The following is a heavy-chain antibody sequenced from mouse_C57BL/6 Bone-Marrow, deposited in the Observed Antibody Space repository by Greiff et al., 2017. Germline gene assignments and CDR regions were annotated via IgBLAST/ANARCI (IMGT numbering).Heavy chain of an antibody. D-gene: IGHD2-2*01. Sequence: QVQLQQSGAELVRPGASVTLSCKASGYTFTDYEMHWVKQTHVHGLEWIGAIDPDTGGTAYNQKFKGKAILTADKSSSTAYMELRSLTSEDSAVYYCTRWLPFYAMDYWGQGTSVTVSS. J-gene: IGHJ4*01. CDR3: TRWLPFYAMDY. CDR2: IDPDTGGT. CDR1: GYTFTDYE. V-gene: IGHV1-15*01.